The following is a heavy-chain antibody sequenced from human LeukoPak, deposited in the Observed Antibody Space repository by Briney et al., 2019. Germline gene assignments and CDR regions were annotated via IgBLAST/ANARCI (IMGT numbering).Heavy chain of an antibody. V-gene: IGHV4-31*03. Sequence: SETLSLTCTVSGGSISSGGYYWSWIRQHPGKGLEWIGYIYYSGSTYYNPSLKSRVTISVDTSKNQFSLKLSSVTAADTAVYYCARYCSSTSCYTAASQKNYFDYWGQGTLVTVSS. CDR1: GGSISSGGYY. CDR2: IYYSGST. J-gene: IGHJ4*02. D-gene: IGHD2-2*02. CDR3: ARYCSSTSCYTAASQKNYFDY.